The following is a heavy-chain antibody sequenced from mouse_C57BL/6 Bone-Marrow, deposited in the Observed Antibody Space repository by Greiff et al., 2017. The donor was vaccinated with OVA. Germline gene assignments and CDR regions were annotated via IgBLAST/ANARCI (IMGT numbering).Heavy chain of an antibody. CDR3: ARTWYDYDRFDY. J-gene: IGHJ2*01. CDR1: GFTFSDYG. D-gene: IGHD2-4*01. V-gene: IGHV5-17*01. CDR2: ISSGSSTI. Sequence: EVKLMESGGGLVKPGGSLKLSCAASGFTFSDYGMHWVRQAPEKGLEWVAYISSGSSTIYYADTVKGRFTISRDNAKNTLFLQMTSLMSEDTAMYYCARTWYDYDRFDYWGQGTTLTVSS.